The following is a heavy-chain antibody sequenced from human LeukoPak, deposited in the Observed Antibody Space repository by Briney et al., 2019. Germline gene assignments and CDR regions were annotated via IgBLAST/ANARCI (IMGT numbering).Heavy chain of an antibody. CDR1: GFAFDEHG. CDR3: ARAPITSPFYFGY. D-gene: IGHD2-2*01. Sequence: GGSLRLSCTASGFAFDEHGMSWVRQVPGKGLEWVSGINWSGGSTGYADPLRGRFTISRDNAKNSLYLQMDSLRAEDTALYYCARAPITSPFYFGYWGQGTLVTVSS. CDR2: INWSGGST. J-gene: IGHJ4*02. V-gene: IGHV3-20*04.